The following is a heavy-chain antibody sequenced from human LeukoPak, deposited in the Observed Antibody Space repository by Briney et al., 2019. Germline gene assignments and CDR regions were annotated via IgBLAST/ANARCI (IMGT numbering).Heavy chain of an antibody. J-gene: IGHJ4*02. Sequence: PSETLSLTCTVSGRSIDSRSYYWDWIRQAPGKGLEWIGTIYHSGSTEYNPSLKSRVAIFVDTSKNQFSLILHSVAAADTAVYYCARRSEFDNTHYHYFDYWGQGALVTVSS. CDR2: IYHSGST. D-gene: IGHD2-15*01. V-gene: IGHV4-39*01. CDR3: ARRSEFDNTHYHYFDY. CDR1: GRSIDSRSYY.